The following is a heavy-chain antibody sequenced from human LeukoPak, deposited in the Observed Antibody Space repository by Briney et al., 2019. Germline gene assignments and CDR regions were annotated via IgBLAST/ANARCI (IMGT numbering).Heavy chain of an antibody. J-gene: IGHJ4*02. CDR1: GFTFSSYG. D-gene: IGHD3-16*02. V-gene: IGHV3-30*18. CDR2: ISYDGSNK. Sequence: GRSLRFYCAASGFTFSSYGMHWVRQAQGKGLKWVAVISYDGSNKYYADSVKGRFTISRDNSKNTLYLQMNSLRAEDTAVYYCAKIGPYRASYYDYWGQGTLVTVSS. CDR3: AKIGPYRASYYDY.